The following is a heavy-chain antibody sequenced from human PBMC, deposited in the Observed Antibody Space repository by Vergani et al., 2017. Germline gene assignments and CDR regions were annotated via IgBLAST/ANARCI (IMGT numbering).Heavy chain of an antibody. D-gene: IGHD2-21*02. V-gene: IGHV4-61*02. Sequence: QVQLQESGPGLVKPSQTLSLTCTVSGGSISSGSYYWSWIRQPAGKGLEWIGRIYTSGSTNYTPSLKSRVTISGDTAKNQFSLKLSSVTAADTAVYYCARGVVTAIENWFDPWGQGTLVTVSS. CDR1: GGSISSGSYY. CDR2: IYTSGST. J-gene: IGHJ5*02. CDR3: ARGVVTAIENWFDP.